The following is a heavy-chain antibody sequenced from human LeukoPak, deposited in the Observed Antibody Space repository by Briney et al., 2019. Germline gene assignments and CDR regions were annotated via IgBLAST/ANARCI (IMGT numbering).Heavy chain of an antibody. CDR1: GFTFSSYW. CDR3: ARAPSEIGGYYPEYFRH. CDR2: IKGDGNT. D-gene: IGHD3-22*01. J-gene: IGHJ1*01. V-gene: IGHV3-74*01. Sequence: PGGSLRLSCAASGFTFSSYWMHWVRRAPGKGLVWVSRIKGDGNTNYADSVKGRFTISRDNAKNTVSLQMNSLRAEDTGVYYCARAPSEIGGYYPEYFRHWGQGTLVTVSS.